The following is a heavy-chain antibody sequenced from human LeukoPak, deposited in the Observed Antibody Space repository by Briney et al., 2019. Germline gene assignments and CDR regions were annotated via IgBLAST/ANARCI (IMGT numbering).Heavy chain of an antibody. CDR3: ARGQAVAAHNWFDP. CDR1: GDSISSYY. CDR2: IYTSGST. J-gene: IGHJ5*02. V-gene: IGHV4-4*07. Sequence: SETLSLTCTVSGDSISSYYWNWIRQPAGKGLEWIGRIYTSGSTNYNPSLKSRVTMSVDTSKNQFSLKLSSVTAADTAVYYCARGQAVAAHNWFDPWGQGTLVTVSS. D-gene: IGHD6-19*01.